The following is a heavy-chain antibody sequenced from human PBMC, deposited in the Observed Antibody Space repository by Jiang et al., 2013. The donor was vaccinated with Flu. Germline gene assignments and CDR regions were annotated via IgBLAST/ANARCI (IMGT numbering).Heavy chain of an antibody. CDR1: GFTFSTYA. V-gene: IGHV3-30*04. D-gene: IGHD6-19*01. CDR2: ISYDGSDK. Sequence: VQLVESGGGVVQPGTSLRLSCAASGFTFSTYAMHWVRQAPGKGLEWVAIISYDGSDKYYADSVKGRFTISRDDSKNTLYLHMNSLRAEDTAVYYCARDSGYSTVWHPGGDWGQGTLLTVSS. J-gene: IGHJ4*02. CDR3: ARDSGYSTVWHPGGD.